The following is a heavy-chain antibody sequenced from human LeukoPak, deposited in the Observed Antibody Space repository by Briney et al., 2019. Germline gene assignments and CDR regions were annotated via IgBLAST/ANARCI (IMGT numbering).Heavy chain of an antibody. Sequence: PSETLSLTCTVSGGSISNYYWSWIRQPPGRGLEWIGRIYYSGSTNYSPSLKSRVTISVDSSKNQFSLKLTSVTAADTAMYYCARHFASFDSWGQGTLVTVSS. CDR3: ARHFASFDS. CDR2: IYYSGST. V-gene: IGHV4-59*08. J-gene: IGHJ4*02. CDR1: GGSISNYY.